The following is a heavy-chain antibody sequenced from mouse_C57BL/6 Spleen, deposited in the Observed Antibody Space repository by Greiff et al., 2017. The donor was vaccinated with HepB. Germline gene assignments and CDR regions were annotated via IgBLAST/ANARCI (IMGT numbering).Heavy chain of an antibody. CDR1: GFNIKDDY. J-gene: IGHJ4*01. Sequence: EVQLQQSGAELVRPGASVKLSCTASGFNIKDDYMHWVKQRPEQGLEWIGWIDPENGDTEYASKFQGKATITADTYSNTAYLQLSSLTFEDTAVYYCTTLSSYRYYYAMDYWGQGTSVTVPS. CDR3: TTLSSYRYYYAMDY. V-gene: IGHV14-4*01. D-gene: IGHD1-1*01. CDR2: IDPENGDT.